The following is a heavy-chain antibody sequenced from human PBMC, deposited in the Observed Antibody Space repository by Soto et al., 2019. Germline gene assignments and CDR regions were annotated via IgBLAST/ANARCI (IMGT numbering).Heavy chain of an antibody. V-gene: IGHV3-23*01. D-gene: IGHD6-19*01. CDR2: ISGSSTST. CDR1: GFTFSGHS. J-gene: IGHJ4*02. CDR3: AKDSSSGWYFYFDY. Sequence: GGSLRLSCAASGFTFSGHSMNWVRQAPGKGLEWVSSISGSSTSTYYADSMKGRFTISRDNAKNTLYLQMNSLRAEDTAVYYCAKDSSSGWYFYFDYWGQGTLVTVPS.